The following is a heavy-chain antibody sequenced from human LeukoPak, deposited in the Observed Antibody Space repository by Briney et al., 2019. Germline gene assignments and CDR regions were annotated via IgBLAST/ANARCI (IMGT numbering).Heavy chain of an antibody. V-gene: IGHV3-20*04. CDR3: ARGRMATVRTFQPSEYYYYMDV. CDR1: GFTFDDYG. CDR2: INWNGGST. D-gene: IGHD5-24*01. Sequence: PGGSLRLSCAASGFTFDDYGMSWVRQAPGKGLEWVSGINWNGGSTGYADSVKGRFTISRDNAKNSLYLQMNSLRAEDKALYYCARGRMATVRTFQPSEYYYYMDVWGKGTTVTVSS. J-gene: IGHJ6*03.